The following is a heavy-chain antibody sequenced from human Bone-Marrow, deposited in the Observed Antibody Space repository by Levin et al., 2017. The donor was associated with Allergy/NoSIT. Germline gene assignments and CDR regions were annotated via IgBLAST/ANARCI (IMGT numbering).Heavy chain of an antibody. D-gene: IGHD2-2*01. J-gene: IGHJ4*02. CDR1: GYTFTAYW. CDR2: IYPDDSDT. Sequence: TSGGSLRLSCKTSGYTFTAYWLAWVRQVPGKGLEWMGNIYPDDSDTRYSPSFQGQVTISADKSIMTAYLQWNSLKASDTAIYYCATVAPAGYYFEYWGQGSLVTVSS. V-gene: IGHV5-51*01. CDR3: ATVAPAGYYFEY.